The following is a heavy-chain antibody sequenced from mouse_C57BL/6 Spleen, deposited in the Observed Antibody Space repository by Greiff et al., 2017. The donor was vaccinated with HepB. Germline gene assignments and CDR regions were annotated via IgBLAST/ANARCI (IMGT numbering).Heavy chain of an antibody. J-gene: IGHJ1*03. CDR3: ARDYDYDEYFDV. V-gene: IGHV1-22*01. Sequence: VQLQQSGPELVKPGASVKMSCKASGYTFTDYNMHWVKQSHGKSLEWIGYINPNNGGNSYNQKFKGKATLTVNKSSSTAYMELRSLTSEDSAVYYCARDYDYDEYFDVWGTGTTVTVSS. CDR2: INPNNGGN. D-gene: IGHD2-4*01. CDR1: GYTFTDYN.